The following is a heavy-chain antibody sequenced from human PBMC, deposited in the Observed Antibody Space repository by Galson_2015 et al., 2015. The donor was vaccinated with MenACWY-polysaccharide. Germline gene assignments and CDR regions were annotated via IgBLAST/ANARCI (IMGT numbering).Heavy chain of an antibody. V-gene: IGHV3-7*01. CDR3: ARGEDIVVVVALLGGYFEL. J-gene: IGHJ2*01. CDR2: IKQDGSEK. Sequence: SLRLSCAASGFTFSSYWMSWVRQAPGKGLEWVANIKQDGSEKYYVDSVKGRFTISRDNAKNSLYLQMNSLRAEDTAVYYCARGEDIVVVVALLGGYFELWGRGTLVTVSS. CDR1: GFTFSSYW. D-gene: IGHD2-15*01.